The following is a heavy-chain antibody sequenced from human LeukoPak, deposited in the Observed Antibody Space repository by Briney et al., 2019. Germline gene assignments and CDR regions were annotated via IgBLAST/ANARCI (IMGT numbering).Heavy chain of an antibody. D-gene: IGHD3-10*01. J-gene: IGHJ4*02. V-gene: IGHV3-33*06. CDR3: AKDLRFGELAPFDY. CDR2: IWYDGSNK. Sequence: PGRSLRLSCAASGFTFSSYGMHWVRQALGKGLEWVAVIWYDGSNKYYADSVKGRFTISRDNSKNTLYLQMNSQRAEDTAVYYCAKDLRFGELAPFDYWGQGTLVTVSS. CDR1: GFTFSSYG.